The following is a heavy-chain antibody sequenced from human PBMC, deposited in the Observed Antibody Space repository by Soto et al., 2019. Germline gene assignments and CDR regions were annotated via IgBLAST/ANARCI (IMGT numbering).Heavy chain of an antibody. Sequence: QVQLVESGGGVVQPGRSLRLSCAASEFTFSNYGMHWVRQAPGKGLEWVAVILNDGSNRYHADTVKDRFTISRDNSKNTLYLQMNSLRAEDTAVYYCARDDEYSGNGMDVRGQGTTVTVS. CDR2: ILNDGSNR. J-gene: IGHJ6*02. CDR1: EFTFSNYG. CDR3: ARDDEYSGNGMDV. V-gene: IGHV3-33*01. D-gene: IGHD3-10*01.